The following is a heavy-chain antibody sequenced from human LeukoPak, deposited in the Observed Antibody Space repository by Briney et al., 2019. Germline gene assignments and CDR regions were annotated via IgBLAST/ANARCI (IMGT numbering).Heavy chain of an antibody. CDR2: IYSGGST. CDR3: ARDAPPIVATPIDY. D-gene: IGHD5-12*01. Sequence: GGSLRLSRAASGFSVSSNYMSWVRQAPGKGLKWVSVIYSGGSTYYADSVKGRFTISRDNSKNTLYLQMNSLRAEDTAVYYCARDAPPIVATPIDYWGQGTLVTVSS. J-gene: IGHJ4*02. V-gene: IGHV3-66*01. CDR1: GFSVSSNY.